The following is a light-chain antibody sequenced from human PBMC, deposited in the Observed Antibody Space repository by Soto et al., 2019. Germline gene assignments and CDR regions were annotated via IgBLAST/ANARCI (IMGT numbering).Light chain of an antibody. CDR2: AAS. CDR3: QEYHSPPFT. V-gene: IGKV1-39*01. CDR1: QSISSY. Sequence: DIQMTQSPSSLSASVGDRVTITCRASQSISSYLNWYQQKPGKAPKLLIYAASSLQSGVPSRFSGSGSGTDFTLTISSLQPEDFATYYCQEYHSPPFTFGPGTKVDIK. J-gene: IGKJ3*01.